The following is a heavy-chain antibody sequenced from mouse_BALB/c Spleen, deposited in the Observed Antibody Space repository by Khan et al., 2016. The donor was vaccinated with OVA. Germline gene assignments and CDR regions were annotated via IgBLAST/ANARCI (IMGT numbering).Heavy chain of an antibody. CDR1: GYTFTNHH. Sequence: VQLKQSGAELVRPGASVKISCKAFGYTFTNHHINWVKQRPGQGLDWIGYIKPYNDDTKYNQKFRGKATLTVDKSSSTAYMELSSLTSEDSAIYYCARPGTCYGMDYWGQGTSVTVSS. CDR3: ARPGTCYGMDY. J-gene: IGHJ4*01. D-gene: IGHD1-1*02. V-gene: IGHV1S45*01. CDR2: IKPYNDDT.